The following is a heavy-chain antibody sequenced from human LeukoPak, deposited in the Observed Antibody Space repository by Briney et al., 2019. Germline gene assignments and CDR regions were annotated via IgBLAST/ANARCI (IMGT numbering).Heavy chain of an antibody. V-gene: IGHV3-11*01. J-gene: IGHJ4*02. CDR1: GFTFSDYY. CDR3: ATYYDILTGGGRAFDY. D-gene: IGHD3-9*01. CDR2: ISSSGSTI. Sequence: GGSLRLSCAASGFTFSDYYMSWLRQAPGKGLEWVSYISSSGSTIYYADSVKGRFTISRDNAKNSLYLQMNSLRAEDTAVYYCATYYDILTGGGRAFDYWGQGTLVTVSS.